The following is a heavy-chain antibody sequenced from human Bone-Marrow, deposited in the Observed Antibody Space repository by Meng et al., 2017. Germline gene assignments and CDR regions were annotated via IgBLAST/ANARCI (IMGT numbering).Heavy chain of an antibody. D-gene: IGHD2-2*01. Sequence: ASVKVSCKASGYTFTSYDINWVRQATGQGLEWMGWMNPNSGNTGYAQKFQGRVTITRNTSISTAYMELSSLRSEDTAVYYCARGEYCSSTSCHTMPYGMDVWGQGTTVTVSS. J-gene: IGHJ6*02. CDR1: GYTFTSYD. CDR3: ARGEYCSSTSCHTMPYGMDV. V-gene: IGHV1-8*03. CDR2: MNPNSGNT.